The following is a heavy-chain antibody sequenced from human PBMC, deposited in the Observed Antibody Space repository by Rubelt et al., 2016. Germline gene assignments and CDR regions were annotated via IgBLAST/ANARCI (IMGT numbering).Heavy chain of an antibody. CDR2: IIPLTGMA. J-gene: IGHJ6*02. Sequence: QVHLVQSGAEVKKPGASVKVSCKASGGSFSSHGIVWVRQAPGQGLEWMGGIIPLTGMANYAQKFQGTVTITADKSTSTAYMVVTSLTSEDTAVYYCAVGIAQYYYYGLVVWGQGTPVIVSS. V-gene: IGHV1-69*10. CDR1: GGSFSSHG. CDR3: AVGIAQYYYYGLVV. D-gene: IGHD1-26*01.